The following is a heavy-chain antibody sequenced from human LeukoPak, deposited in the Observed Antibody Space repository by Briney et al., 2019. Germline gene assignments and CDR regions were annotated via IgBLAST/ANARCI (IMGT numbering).Heavy chain of an antibody. J-gene: IGHJ4*02. CDR1: AFIFSGHW. CDR2: ISGSGDNT. V-gene: IGHV3-23*01. D-gene: IGHD3-22*01. Sequence: GGSLRLSCEGSAFIFSGHWMNWVRQAPGKGLEWVSGISGSGDNTYYADSVKGRFTISRDNSKNTLYLQMNSLRAEDTAVYYCARGDDSSGTIFDYWGQGTLVTVSS. CDR3: ARGDDSSGTIFDY.